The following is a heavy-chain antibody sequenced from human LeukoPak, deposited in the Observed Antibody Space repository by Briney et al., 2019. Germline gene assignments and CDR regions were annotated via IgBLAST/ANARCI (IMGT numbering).Heavy chain of an antibody. Sequence: SETLSLTCAVYGGSFSGYYWSWIRQPPGKGLEWIGEINHSGSTNYNPSLKSRVTISVDTSKNQFSLKLSSVTAADTAVYYCARIYCSSTSCYFVDYWGQGTLVTVSS. D-gene: IGHD2-2*01. CDR3: ARIYCSSTSCYFVDY. V-gene: IGHV4-34*01. CDR1: GGSFSGYY. CDR2: INHSGST. J-gene: IGHJ4*02.